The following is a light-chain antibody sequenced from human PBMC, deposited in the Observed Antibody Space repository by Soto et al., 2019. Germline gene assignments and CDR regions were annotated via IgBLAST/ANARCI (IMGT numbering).Light chain of an antibody. CDR3: QQYSISPYT. V-gene: IGKV3-20*01. CDR2: GAS. CDR1: QSVSSSY. J-gene: IGKJ2*01. Sequence: EIVLTQSPGTLSLSPGERATLSCRASQSVSSSYLAWYQQKPGQAPRLLIYGASSRATVIPDRFSGSGSGTDFTLTISRLEAEDFAVYYCQQYSISPYTFGQGTKLEIK.